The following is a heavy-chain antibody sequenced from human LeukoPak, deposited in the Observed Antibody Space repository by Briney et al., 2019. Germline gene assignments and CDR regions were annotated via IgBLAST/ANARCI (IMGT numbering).Heavy chain of an antibody. D-gene: IGHD1-26*01. CDR2: IYHSGST. CDR1: GGSISSSNW. Sequence: SETLSLTCAVSGGSISSSNWWSWVRQPPGKGLEWIGEIYHSGSTNYNPSLKSRVTISVDTSKNQFSLKLSSVTAADTAVYYCARDPLGYDAFDIWGQGTMVTVSS. CDR3: ARDPLGYDAFDI. J-gene: IGHJ3*02. V-gene: IGHV4-4*02.